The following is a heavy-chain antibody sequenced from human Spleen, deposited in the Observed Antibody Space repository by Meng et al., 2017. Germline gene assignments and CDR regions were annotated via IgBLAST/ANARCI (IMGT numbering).Heavy chain of an antibody. CDR2: INPKSGLT. J-gene: IGHJ4*02. V-gene: IGHV1-2*06. CDR3: ATLDDYGDY. CDR1: GHAFTCYF. Sequence: VVQLPAGAGGNTPGVCETFPRTPCGHAFTCYFTTWVHPAAGLGPLWMGRINPKSGLTNYAKNFQDRVTMTRDTSSSNAYMELSRLRSDDTAVYCCATLDDYGDYWGQGTLVTVSS.